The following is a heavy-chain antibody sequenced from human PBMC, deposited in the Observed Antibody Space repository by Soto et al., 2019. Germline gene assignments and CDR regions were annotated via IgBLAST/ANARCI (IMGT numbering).Heavy chain of an antibody. CDR1: GFTFTSSA. V-gene: IGHV1-58*01. Sequence: SVKVSCKASGFTFTSSAVQWVRQARGQRLEWIGWIVVGSGNTNYAQKFQERVTITRDMSTSTAYMEPSSLRSEDTAVYYCAAVYYDSSGYYLPLAFDIWGQGAMVTVSS. CDR2: IVVGSGNT. CDR3: AAVYYDSSGYYLPLAFDI. D-gene: IGHD3-22*01. J-gene: IGHJ3*02.